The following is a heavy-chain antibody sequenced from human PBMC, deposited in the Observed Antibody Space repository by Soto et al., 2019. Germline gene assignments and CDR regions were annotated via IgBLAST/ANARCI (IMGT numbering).Heavy chain of an antibody. CDR2: IYHSGKT. D-gene: IGHD3-10*01. Sequence: QVQLQESGPRLVKPSGTLSLTCDVSGGSISDSVWWSWVRQAPGKGLEWIGEIYHSGKTYYNPSLKSRVTISTDRSRNQVSLTLDFVTAADTAIYCCATTREAIIHLYYFDFWGQGVLVTVSS. J-gene: IGHJ4*02. CDR1: GGSISDSVW. CDR3: ATTREAIIHLYYFDF. V-gene: IGHV4-4*01.